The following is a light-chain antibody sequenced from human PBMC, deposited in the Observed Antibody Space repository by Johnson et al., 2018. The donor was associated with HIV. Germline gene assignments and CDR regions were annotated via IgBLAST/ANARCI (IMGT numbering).Light chain of an antibody. CDR2: END. J-gene: IGLJ1*01. CDR3: GTWDSSLSEYV. CDR1: SSNIGSNY. V-gene: IGLV1-51*02. Sequence: QSVLTQPPSVSAAPGQKVTISCSGSSSNIGSNYVSWYQQFPGTAPKLLIYENDKRPSGIPDRFSGSKSGTSATLGITGLQTGDEADYYCGTWDSSLSEYVLRPGTKFTVL.